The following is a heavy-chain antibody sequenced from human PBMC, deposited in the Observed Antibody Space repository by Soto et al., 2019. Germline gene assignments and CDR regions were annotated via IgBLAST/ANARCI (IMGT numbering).Heavy chain of an antibody. J-gene: IGHJ4*02. V-gene: IGHV3-74*01. Sequence: EVQLVESGGGLVQPGGSLRLSCAASGFTFSSNWMHWVRQGPGKGLVWVSRIDNDGSSRDYADSVKGRFTISRDNAKKTRYLEMSSLRAEDTAVYYCATGSGWYSPDYWGQGTLVTVSS. CDR2: IDNDGSSR. CDR3: ATGSGWYSPDY. CDR1: GFTFSSNW. D-gene: IGHD6-19*01.